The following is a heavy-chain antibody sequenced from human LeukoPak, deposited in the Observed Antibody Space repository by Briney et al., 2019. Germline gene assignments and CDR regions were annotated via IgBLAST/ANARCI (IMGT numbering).Heavy chain of an antibody. V-gene: IGHV5-51*01. D-gene: IGHD3-22*01. CDR2: IYPGDSDT. Sequence: GESLKISCKGSGYSFTSYWIGWVRQMPGKGLEWMGIIYPGDSDTRYSPSFQGQVAISGDKSISTAYLQWSSLKASDTAMYYCARPYDSSGYYASGIDYWGQGTLVTVSS. CDR1: GYSFTSYW. CDR3: ARPYDSSGYYASGIDY. J-gene: IGHJ4*02.